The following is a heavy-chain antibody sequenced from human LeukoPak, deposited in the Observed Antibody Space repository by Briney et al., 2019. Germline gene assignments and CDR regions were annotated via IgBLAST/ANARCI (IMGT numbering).Heavy chain of an antibody. Sequence: PSETLSLTCAVYGGSFSNYYWSWIRQPAGKGLEWIGRIYSSGSTNYNPSLKSRVIISVDTSKNQFSLKMSSVTAADTAVYYCARTGYSSSYYKFRFDYWGQGTLVTVSS. CDR3: ARTGYSSSYYKFRFDY. CDR1: GGSFSNYY. J-gene: IGHJ4*02. CDR2: IYSSGST. V-gene: IGHV4-59*10. D-gene: IGHD6-13*01.